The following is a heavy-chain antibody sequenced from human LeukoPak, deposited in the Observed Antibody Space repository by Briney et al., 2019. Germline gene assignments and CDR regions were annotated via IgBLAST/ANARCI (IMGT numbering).Heavy chain of an antibody. Sequence: PGGSLRLSCAASGFTFSSYSMNWVRQAPGKGLEWVSSISSSSSYIYYADSVKGRFTISRDNAKNSLYLQMNSLRAEDTAVYYCARDQGYYDILTGYSHGMGVWGQGTTVTVSS. V-gene: IGHV3-21*01. J-gene: IGHJ6*02. CDR2: ISSSSSYI. D-gene: IGHD3-9*01. CDR1: GFTFSSYS. CDR3: ARDQGYYDILTGYSHGMGV.